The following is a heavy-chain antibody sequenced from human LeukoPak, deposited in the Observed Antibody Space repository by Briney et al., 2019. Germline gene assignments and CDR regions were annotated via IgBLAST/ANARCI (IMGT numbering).Heavy chain of an antibody. V-gene: IGHV4-61*02. Sequence: SETLSLTCTVSGGSISSGSYYWSWIRQPAGKGLEWIGRIYTSGSTNYNPSLKSRVTISVDTSKNQFSLKLSSVTAADTAVYYCARFRYSSRYNWFDPWGQGTLVTVSS. CDR2: IYTSGST. J-gene: IGHJ5*02. CDR3: ARFRYSSRYNWFDP. CDR1: GGSISSGSYY. D-gene: IGHD6-13*01.